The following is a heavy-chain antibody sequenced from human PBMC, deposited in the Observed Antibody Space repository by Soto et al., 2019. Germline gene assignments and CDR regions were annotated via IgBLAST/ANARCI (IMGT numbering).Heavy chain of an antibody. CDR2: ISGSGGST. Sequence: EVQLLESGGGLVQPGGSLRLSCAASGFTFSSYAMSWVRQAPGKGLEWVSAISGSGGSTYYADSVKGRFTISRDNSKNTPXLQMNSLRAEDTAVYYCVVLGFSGWYYYYYYGMDVWGQGTTVTVSS. CDR1: GFTFSSYA. V-gene: IGHV3-23*01. CDR3: VVLGFSGWYYYYYYGMDV. J-gene: IGHJ6*02. D-gene: IGHD6-19*01.